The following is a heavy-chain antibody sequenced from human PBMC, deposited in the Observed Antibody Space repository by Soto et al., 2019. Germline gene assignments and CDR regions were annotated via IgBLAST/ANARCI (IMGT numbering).Heavy chain of an antibody. Sequence: QVQLQQWGAGLLKPSETLSLTCAVYGGSFSGYYWSWIRQPPGKGLEWIGEINHSGSTNYNPSLKSRVTISVDTSQNQFSLKLSSVTAAATAVYYCARGQLYYYGMDVWGQGTTVTVSS. V-gene: IGHV4-34*01. J-gene: IGHJ6*02. D-gene: IGHD2-2*01. CDR3: ARGQLYYYGMDV. CDR2: INHSGST. CDR1: GGSFSGYY.